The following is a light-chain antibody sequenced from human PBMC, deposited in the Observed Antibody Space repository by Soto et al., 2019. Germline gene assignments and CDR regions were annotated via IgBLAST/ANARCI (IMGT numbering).Light chain of an antibody. CDR3: AQDYIFPRT. Sequence: AIQMTQSPSSLSASVGDRVTIACRASQGIRNDLGWYQQKPGTAPKLLIYAAFNLQSGVPSRFSGSGSGTDFTLIISSLQPEDFATYYCAQDYIFPRTFGQGTKVDIK. CDR2: AAF. V-gene: IGKV1-6*01. J-gene: IGKJ1*01. CDR1: QGIRND.